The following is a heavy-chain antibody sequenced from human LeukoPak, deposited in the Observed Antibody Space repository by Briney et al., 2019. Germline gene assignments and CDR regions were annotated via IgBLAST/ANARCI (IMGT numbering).Heavy chain of an antibody. V-gene: IGHV4-34*01. D-gene: IGHD3-16*01. CDR2: INHSGST. J-gene: IGHJ6*02. Sequence: SATLSLTCAVYGGSFSGYYWSWIRQPPGKGLEWIGEINHSGSTNYNPSLKSRVTISVDTSKNQFSLKLSSVTAADTAVYYCARGVSFQGYYYYYGMDVWGQGTTVTVSS. CDR1: GGSFSGYY. CDR3: ARGVSFQGYYYYYGMDV.